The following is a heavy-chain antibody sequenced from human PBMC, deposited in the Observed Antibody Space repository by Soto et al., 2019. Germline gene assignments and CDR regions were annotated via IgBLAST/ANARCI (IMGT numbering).Heavy chain of an antibody. D-gene: IGHD3-22*01. Sequence: GGSLRLSCADSGFTFNIYAMNWVRQAPGKGLEWVSAISASGGDTYYADSVKGRFTISRDSSKNTLYLQMNSLRAEDTAVYFCAKAFFDSTGYIDYWGQGTLVTVSS. CDR2: ISASGGDT. V-gene: IGHV3-23*01. CDR3: AKAFFDSTGYIDY. J-gene: IGHJ4*02. CDR1: GFTFNIYA.